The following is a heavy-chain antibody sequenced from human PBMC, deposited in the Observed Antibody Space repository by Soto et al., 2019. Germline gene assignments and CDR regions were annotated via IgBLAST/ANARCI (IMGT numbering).Heavy chain of an antibody. CDR1: GFTFSSYG. J-gene: IGHJ4*02. CDR2: IWYDGSNK. D-gene: IGHD5-12*01. CDR3: AREEGDGYNGGTFDY. Sequence: QVQLVESGGGVVQPGRSLRLSCAASGFTFSSYGMYWVRQAPGKGLEWVAVIWYDGSNKYYADSVKGRFTISRDNSKNTLYLQMNSLRAEDTAVYYCAREEGDGYNGGTFDYWGQGTLVTVSS. V-gene: IGHV3-33*01.